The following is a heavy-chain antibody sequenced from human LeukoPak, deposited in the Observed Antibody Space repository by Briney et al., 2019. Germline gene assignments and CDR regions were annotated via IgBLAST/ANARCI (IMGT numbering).Heavy chain of an antibody. Sequence: ASVTVSCKASGYTFTSYYMHWVRQAPGQGLEWMGIINPSGGSTSYAQKFQGRVTMTRDTSTSTVYMELSSLRSEDTAVYYCARTEGSGEFDYWGQGTLVTVSS. CDR2: INPSGGST. CDR1: GYTFTSYY. V-gene: IGHV1-46*01. D-gene: IGHD2-15*01. CDR3: ARTEGSGEFDY. J-gene: IGHJ4*02.